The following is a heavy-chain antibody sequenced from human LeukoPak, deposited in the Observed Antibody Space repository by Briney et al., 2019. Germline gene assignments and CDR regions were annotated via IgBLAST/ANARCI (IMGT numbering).Heavy chain of an antibody. J-gene: IGHJ6*02. Sequence: PGGSLRLSCAASGFTFSSYGMHWVRQAPGKGLEWVAVISYDGSNKYYADSVKGRFTISRDNSKNTLYLQMNSLRAEDTAVYYCASRAAAGTKYYYGMDVWGQGTTVTVSS. D-gene: IGHD6-13*01. CDR3: ASRAAAGTKYYYGMDV. V-gene: IGHV3-30*03. CDR2: ISYDGSNK. CDR1: GFTFSSYG.